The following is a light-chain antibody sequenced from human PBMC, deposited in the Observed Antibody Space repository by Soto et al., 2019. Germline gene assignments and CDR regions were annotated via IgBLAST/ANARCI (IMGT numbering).Light chain of an antibody. CDR2: GTT. V-gene: IGLV7-43*01. Sequence: QTVVTQEPSLTVSPGGTVTLTCASSTGAVTSGYYPNWFQQKPGQAPRALIYGTTNKHSWTPARFSGSLLGGKAALTLSGVQPEDEAEYYCLLYDRGAYFFGSGTKVTVL. J-gene: IGLJ1*01. CDR3: LLYDRGAYF. CDR1: TGAVTSGYY.